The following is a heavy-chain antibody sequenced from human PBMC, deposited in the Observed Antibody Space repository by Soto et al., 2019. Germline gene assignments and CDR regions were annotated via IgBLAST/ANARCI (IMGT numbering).Heavy chain of an antibody. J-gene: IGHJ3*02. V-gene: IGHV3-15*01. CDR2: IKSKSDGGTT. CDR1: GFTFANAW. D-gene: IGHD3-16*01. CDR3: VWGDPFI. Sequence: EVQLVESGGGVVKPGGSLRLSCNTSGFTFANAWMSWIRQAPGKGLEWIGRIKSKSDGGTTDYIAPVEGRFIVSREDSKNTLYLQMSGLKPEATGVYSCVWGDPFIWGRGTEVIVSS.